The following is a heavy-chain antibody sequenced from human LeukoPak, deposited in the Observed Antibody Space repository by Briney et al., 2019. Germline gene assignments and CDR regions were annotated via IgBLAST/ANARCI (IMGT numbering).Heavy chain of an antibody. CDR2: ISGNGDIT. D-gene: IGHD1-1*01. Sequence: GGSLRLSCAASGFTFSSYAMSWVRQAPEKGLEWVSAISGNGDITYYADTVKGRFSGSRDNSKNTLYLQLNSLRAEDTAVYYCAKDLRGTLSSRGPFEYWGQGSLVTVSS. CDR3: AKDLRGTLSSRGPFEY. CDR1: GFTFSSYA. V-gene: IGHV3-23*01. J-gene: IGHJ4*02.